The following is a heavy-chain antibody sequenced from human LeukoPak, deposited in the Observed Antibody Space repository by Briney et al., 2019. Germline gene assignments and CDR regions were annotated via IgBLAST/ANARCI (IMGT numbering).Heavy chain of an antibody. V-gene: IGHV4-30-4*08. J-gene: IGHJ4*02. CDR3: ARDRNYYDSSGYYFDY. CDR2: IYYSGST. D-gene: IGHD3-22*01. CDR1: GGSISSGDYY. Sequence: SQTLSLTCTVSGGSISSGDYYWSWIRQPPGKGLEWIGYIYYSGSTYYNPSLKSRVTISVDTSKNQFSLKLSSVTAADTAVYYCARDRNYYDSSGYYFDYWDQGTLVTVSS.